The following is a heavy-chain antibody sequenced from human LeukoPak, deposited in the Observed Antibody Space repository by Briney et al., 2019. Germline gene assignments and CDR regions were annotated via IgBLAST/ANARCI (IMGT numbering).Heavy chain of an antibody. Sequence: GASVKVSCKASGYTFTSYSIHWVRQAPGQRLEWMGWINAGNGNTEYSQKFQGRVTITRDTSASTAYVELSSLTSEDTAVYYCARVGYDILTGWGWFDPWGQGTLVTVSS. V-gene: IGHV1-3*01. J-gene: IGHJ5*02. CDR1: GYTFTSYS. CDR2: INAGNGNT. CDR3: ARVGYDILTGWGWFDP. D-gene: IGHD3-9*01.